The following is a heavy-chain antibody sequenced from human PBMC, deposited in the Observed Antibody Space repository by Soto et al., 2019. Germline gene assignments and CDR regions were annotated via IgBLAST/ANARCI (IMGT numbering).Heavy chain of an antibody. Sequence: PXETLSLPCTVSGDSISSNHYYWGWIRQPPGKGLEWIVNINSGGTTHYGPSLKSRVTISVDTSNNQFSLKLTYVTAAETAVYYCARHPGYCFGDSCYGYYTMDFWGQGTTVTVSS. CDR2: INSGGTT. CDR1: GDSISSNHYY. V-gene: IGHV4-39*01. J-gene: IGHJ6*03. CDR3: ARHPGYCFGDSCYGYYTMDF. D-gene: IGHD2-15*01.